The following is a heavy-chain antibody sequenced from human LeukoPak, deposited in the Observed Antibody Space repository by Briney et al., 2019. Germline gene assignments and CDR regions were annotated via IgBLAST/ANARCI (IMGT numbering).Heavy chain of an antibody. CDR3: ARGRGVYYDSSGYSFDY. J-gene: IGHJ4*02. Sequence: ASVKVSCKASGYTFTSYYMHWVRQAPGQGLEWMGIINPSGGSTSYAQKFQSRVTMTRDTSTSTVYMELSSLRSEDTAVYYCARGRGVYYDSSGYSFDYWGQGTLVTVSS. D-gene: IGHD3-22*01. CDR1: GYTFTSYY. CDR2: INPSGGST. V-gene: IGHV1-46*01.